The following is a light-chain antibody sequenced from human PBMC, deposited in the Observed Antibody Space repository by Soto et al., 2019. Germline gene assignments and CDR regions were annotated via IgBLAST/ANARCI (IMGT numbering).Light chain of an antibody. Sequence: EIVLTQSPATLSLSPGGSATLSCGASQRVSNNYLAWYQQKPGLAPRLLIYDASSRAPGIPDRFTGSGSGTDFTLTISRLEPEDFAVYYCQKYGNTPLSFGGGTKVDI. CDR1: QRVSNNY. V-gene: IGKV3D-20*01. J-gene: IGKJ4*01. CDR2: DAS. CDR3: QKYGNTPLS.